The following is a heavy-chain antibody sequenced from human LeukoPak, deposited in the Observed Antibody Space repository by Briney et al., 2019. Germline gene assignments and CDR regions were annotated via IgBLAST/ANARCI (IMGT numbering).Heavy chain of an antibody. CDR2: IYHSGST. CDR1: GGSISSSNW. CDR3: ARDPLSYYDSRTFDY. D-gene: IGHD3-22*01. V-gene: IGHV4-4*02. Sequence: SETLSLTCAVSGGSISSSNWWSWVRQPPGKGLEWIGEIYHSGSTNYNPSLESRVTISVDKSKNQFSLKLSSVTAADTAVYYCARDPLSYYDSRTFDYWGQGTLVTVSS. J-gene: IGHJ4*02.